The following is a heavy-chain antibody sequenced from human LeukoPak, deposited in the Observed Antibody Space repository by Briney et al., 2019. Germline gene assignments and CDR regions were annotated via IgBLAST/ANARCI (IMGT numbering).Heavy chain of an antibody. J-gene: IGHJ4*02. CDR1: GYTFTSYG. CDR3: AVYVDTAMVTNFDY. CDR2: ISAYNGNT. V-gene: IGHV1-18*01. Sequence: GASVKVSCKSSGYTFTSYGISWVRQAPGQGLGWMGWISAYNGNTNYAQKLQGRVTMTTDTSTSTAYMELRSLRSDDTAVYYCAVYVDTAMVTNFDYWGQGTLVTVSS. D-gene: IGHD5-18*01.